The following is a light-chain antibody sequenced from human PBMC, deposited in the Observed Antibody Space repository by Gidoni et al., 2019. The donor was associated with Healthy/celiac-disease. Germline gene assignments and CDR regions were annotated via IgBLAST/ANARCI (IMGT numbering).Light chain of an antibody. V-gene: IGKV3-11*01. J-gene: IGKJ4*01. Sequence: SELTQSPATLSLYQGERATLSCRASQSVSSYLAWYQQKPGQAPRLLIYVASNRATGIPAKFSGSGSGTVFTLTISSLGPEDFAVYYCQQRSNWPLTFGGGTKVEIK. CDR3: QQRSNWPLT. CDR2: VAS. CDR1: QSVSSY.